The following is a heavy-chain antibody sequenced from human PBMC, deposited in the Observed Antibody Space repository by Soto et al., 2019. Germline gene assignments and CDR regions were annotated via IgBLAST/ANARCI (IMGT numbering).Heavy chain of an antibody. V-gene: IGHV1-18*01. CDR2: ISAYNGNT. Sequence: ASVKVSCKASGYTFASYAISWMRQAPGQGLEWMGWISAYNGNTNYAQKLQGRVTMTTDTSTSTAYMELRSLRSDDTAVDYCARDKITGLFDYWGQGTLVTVSS. CDR3: ARDKITGLFDY. CDR1: GYTFASYA. D-gene: IGHD2-8*02. J-gene: IGHJ4*02.